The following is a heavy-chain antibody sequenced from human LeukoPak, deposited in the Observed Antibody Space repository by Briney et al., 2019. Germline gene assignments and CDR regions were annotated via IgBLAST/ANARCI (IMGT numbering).Heavy chain of an antibody. J-gene: IGHJ4*02. D-gene: IGHD4-17*01. Sequence: GGSLRLSCAASGFTFSSYWLSWVRQAPGKGLEWVANIKQDGSEKYYVDSVKGRFTISRDNAKNSLYLQMNSLRAEDTAVCYCARGGDYGDYDFFDYWGQGTLVTVSS. CDR2: IKQDGSEK. CDR3: ARGGDYGDYDFFDY. CDR1: GFTFSSYW. V-gene: IGHV3-7*01.